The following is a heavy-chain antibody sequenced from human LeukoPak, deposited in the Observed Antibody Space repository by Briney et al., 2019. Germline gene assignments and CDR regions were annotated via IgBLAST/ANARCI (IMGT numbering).Heavy chain of an antibody. CDR3: ARGVFNAFDI. J-gene: IGHJ3*02. D-gene: IGHD3-10*02. V-gene: IGHV3-21*01. CDR2: ISSSSSYI. Sequence: SGGSLRLSCAASGFTFSSYSMNWVRQAPGKGLEWVSSISSSSSYIYYADSVKGRFTISRDNAKNSLYLQMNSLRAEDTAVYYCARGVFNAFDIWGQGTMVTVSS. CDR1: GFTFSSYS.